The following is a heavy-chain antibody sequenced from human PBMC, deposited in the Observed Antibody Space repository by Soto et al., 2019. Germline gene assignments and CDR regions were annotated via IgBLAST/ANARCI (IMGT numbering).Heavy chain of an antibody. V-gene: IGHV4-30-4*01. Sequence: QVQLQESGPGLVKPSQTLSLTCTVSGGSISSGDYYWSWIRQSPGKGLEWIGYIYYSGSTYYNPSLKSRVTISVDTSKNQFSLKLSSVTAADTAVYYCARSVSVPAAIIWFDPWGQGTLVTVSS. CDR2: IYYSGST. J-gene: IGHJ5*02. CDR3: ARSVSVPAAIIWFDP. CDR1: GGSISSGDYY. D-gene: IGHD2-2*01.